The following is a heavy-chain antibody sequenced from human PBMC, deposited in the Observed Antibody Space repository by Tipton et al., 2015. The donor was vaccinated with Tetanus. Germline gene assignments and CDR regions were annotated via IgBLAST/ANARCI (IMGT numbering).Heavy chain of an antibody. CDR1: GGSMSGSGHY. CDR3: ARANFESSKKGPFDS. V-gene: IGHV4-39*02. Sequence: TLSLTCIVSGGSMSGSGHYGAWDRQSPGKGLEWIGSISYSGRTYYSPSLKSRVTMSVDTSKKDFSVRLGSVTAADTAVYFCARANFESSKKGPFDSWGQGILVIVSA. CDR2: ISYSGRT. D-gene: IGHD5-24*01. J-gene: IGHJ4*02.